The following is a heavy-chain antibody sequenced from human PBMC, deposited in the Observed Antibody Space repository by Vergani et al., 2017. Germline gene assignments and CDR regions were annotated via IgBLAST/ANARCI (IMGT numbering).Heavy chain of an antibody. J-gene: IGHJ3*02. Sequence: QVQLQESGPGLVKPSETLSLTCTVSGVSISRYYWSWLRQPPGQGLECLGYISYSGSRSTNYNPSLKSRVTISMDTSQNQFSLKLRSVTAADTAVYYCATDRYSGSYSAGAFDIWGQGTMVTVSS. CDR1: GVSISRYY. CDR2: ISYSGSRST. V-gene: IGHV4-59*01. D-gene: IGHD1-26*01. CDR3: ATDRYSGSYSAGAFDI.